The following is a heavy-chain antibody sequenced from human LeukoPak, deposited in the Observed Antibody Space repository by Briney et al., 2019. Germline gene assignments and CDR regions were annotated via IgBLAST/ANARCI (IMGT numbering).Heavy chain of an antibody. J-gene: IGHJ4*02. V-gene: IGHV4-34*01. CDR2: INHGGST. D-gene: IGHD6-19*01. CDR1: GGSFSGYY. Sequence: SETLSLTCAVYGGSFSGYYWSWIRQPPGKGLEWVGEINHGGSTDYNPSLKSRVTISVDTSKNQLSRKLSSVTAADTAVYYCALRGWLSTDLDYWGQGTLVTVSS. CDR3: ALRGWLSTDLDY.